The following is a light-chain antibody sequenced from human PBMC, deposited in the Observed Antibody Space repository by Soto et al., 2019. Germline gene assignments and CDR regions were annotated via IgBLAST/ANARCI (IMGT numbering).Light chain of an antibody. CDR1: HGITYY. J-gene: IGKJ5*01. CDR3: QKCDSVPLT. V-gene: IGKV1-27*01. CDR2: AAF. Sequence: DIQMTQSPSSLSASVGDTVTIACRASHGITYYLAWYQQRPGKIPKLLIYAAFVLQSGAPSRFRGSRSGTNFTLTNRSLQPEDVVTYYCQKCDSVPLTFGQGTRLEI.